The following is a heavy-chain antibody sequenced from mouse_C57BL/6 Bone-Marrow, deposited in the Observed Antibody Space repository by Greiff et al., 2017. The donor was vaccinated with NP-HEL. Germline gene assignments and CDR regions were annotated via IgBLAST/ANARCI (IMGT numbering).Heavy chain of an antibody. D-gene: IGHD1-1*01. CDR1: GYTFTDYE. V-gene: IGHV1-15*01. CDR3: TREGRYYYGRRAMDY. CDR2: IDPETGGT. J-gene: IGHJ4*01. Sequence: VKLMESGAELVRPGASVTLSCKASGYTFTDYEMHWVKQTPVHGLEWIGAIDPETGGTAYNQKFKGKAILTADKSSSTAYMELRSLTSEDSAVYYCTREGRYYYGRRAMDYWGQGTSVTVSS.